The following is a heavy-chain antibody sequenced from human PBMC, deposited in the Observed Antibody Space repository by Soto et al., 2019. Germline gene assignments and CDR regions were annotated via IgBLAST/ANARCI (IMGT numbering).Heavy chain of an antibody. J-gene: IGHJ4*02. Sequence: GRSLRLSCAASGFTFSSYAMSWVRQAPGKGLEWVSAISGSGGSTYYADSVKGRFTISRDNSKNTLYLQMNSLRAEDTAVYYCAKDKLTYYYDSSGRGYFDYWGQGTLVTVSS. CDR2: ISGSGGST. CDR3: AKDKLTYYYDSSGRGYFDY. V-gene: IGHV3-23*01. D-gene: IGHD3-22*01. CDR1: GFTFSSYA.